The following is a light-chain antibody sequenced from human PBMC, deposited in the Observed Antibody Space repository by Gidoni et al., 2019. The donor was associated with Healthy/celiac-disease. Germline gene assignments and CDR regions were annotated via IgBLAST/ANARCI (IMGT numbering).Light chain of an antibody. J-gene: IGLJ2*01. CDR1: SSDVGGYNY. CDR3: SSYTSSSTLNVV. CDR2: EVS. V-gene: IGLV2-14*01. Sequence: QSALTQPASVSGSPGQSITISCTGTSSDVGGYNYVSWYQQHPGKAPKLMIYEVSNRPSGVSNRFSGYKSGNTASLTISGLQAEDEADYYCSSYTSSSTLNVVFGGGTKLTVL.